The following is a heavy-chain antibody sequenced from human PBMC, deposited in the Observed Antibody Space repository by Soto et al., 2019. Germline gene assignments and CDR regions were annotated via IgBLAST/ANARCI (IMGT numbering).Heavy chain of an antibody. CDR3: ARDHEDDSSGYYLTWFDP. V-gene: IGHV1-2*04. Sequence: ASVKVSCKASGYTFTGYYMHWVRQAPGQGLEWMGWINPNSGDTNYAQKFQGWVTMTRDTSISTAYMELSSLRSEDTAVYYCARDHEDDSSGYYLTWFDPWGQGTLVTVSS. J-gene: IGHJ5*02. CDR1: GYTFTGYY. CDR2: INPNSGDT. D-gene: IGHD3-22*01.